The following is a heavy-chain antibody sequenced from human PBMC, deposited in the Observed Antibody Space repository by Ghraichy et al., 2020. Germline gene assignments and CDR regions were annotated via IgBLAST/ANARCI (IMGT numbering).Heavy chain of an antibody. D-gene: IGHD3-3*01. J-gene: IGHJ6*03. CDR1: GGSISSYY. CDR2: IYYSGST. CDR3: ARVFGGYPYYYYYMDV. V-gene: IGHV4-59*01. Sequence: SETLSLTCTVSGGSISSYYWSWIRQPPGKGLEWIGYIYYSGSTNYNPSLKSRVTISVDTSKNQFSLKLSSVTAADTAVYYCARVFGGYPYYYYYMDVWGKGTTVTVSS.